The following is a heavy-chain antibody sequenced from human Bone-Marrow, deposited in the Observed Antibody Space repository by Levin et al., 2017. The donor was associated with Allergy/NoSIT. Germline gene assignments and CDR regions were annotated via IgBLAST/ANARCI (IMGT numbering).Heavy chain of an antibody. D-gene: IGHD6-19*01. CDR2: INPNTGDT. CDR1: GYTFTGYF. V-gene: IGHV1-2*06. Sequence: ASVKVSCKASGYTFTGYFIHWVRQAPGQGLEWMGRINPNTGDTNYAQKFRGRVTMTRDTSISTAYMELSRLTSDDTALYYCARGNIAVVDAFDIWGQGTMVTVSS. J-gene: IGHJ3*02. CDR3: ARGNIAVVDAFDI.